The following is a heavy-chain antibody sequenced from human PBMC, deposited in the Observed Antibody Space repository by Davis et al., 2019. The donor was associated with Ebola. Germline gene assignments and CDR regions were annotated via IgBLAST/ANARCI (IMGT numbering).Heavy chain of an antibody. CDR1: GDSIFSGGHY. CDR3: TRASRSGAGHYYYGRDV. V-gene: IGHV4-31*03. D-gene: IGHD3-10*01. Sequence: SETLSLTCTISGDSIFSGGHYWSWIRQLPGKGLEWIGYIYYSGSSYYNPSLKSRLSLSVDTSNNQVSLTLTSVTAADTAMYFCTRASRSGAGHYYYGRDVWGQGTTVTVSS. J-gene: IGHJ6*02. CDR2: IYYSGSS.